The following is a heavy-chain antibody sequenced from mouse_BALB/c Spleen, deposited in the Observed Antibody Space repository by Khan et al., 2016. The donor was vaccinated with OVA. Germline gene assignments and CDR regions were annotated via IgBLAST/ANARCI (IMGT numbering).Heavy chain of an antibody. CDR1: GYSITSDYA. CDR2: ISYSGRT. V-gene: IGHV3-2*02. J-gene: IGHJ2*01. CDR3: ARSVTITTVVATDFDY. D-gene: IGHD1-1*01. Sequence: EVKLLESGPGLVKPSQSLSLTCTVTGYSITSDYAWNWIRQFPGNKLEWMGYISYSGRTSYNPSLKSRISITRDNSKNQFFLQLNSVTTEDTATYYCARSVTITTVVATDFDYWGQGTTLTVSS.